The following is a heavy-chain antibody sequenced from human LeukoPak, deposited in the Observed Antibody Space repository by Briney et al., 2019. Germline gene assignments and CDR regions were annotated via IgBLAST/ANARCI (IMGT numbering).Heavy chain of an antibody. V-gene: IGHV3-66*01. Sequence: PGGSLRLSCAASGLTAGSKYMGWVRQAPGKGLEWVSVIYRGGDTYYADSVRGRFTVSRDISQNTLYLQMNRLRVEDTAVYYCATRPDGNDFPHFDFWGQGTLVLVSS. CDR3: ATRPDGNDFPHFDF. D-gene: IGHD5-12*01. CDR1: GLTAGSKY. J-gene: IGHJ4*02. CDR2: IYRGGDT.